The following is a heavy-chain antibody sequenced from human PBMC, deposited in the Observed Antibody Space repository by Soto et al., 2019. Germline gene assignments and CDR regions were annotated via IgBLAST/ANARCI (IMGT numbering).Heavy chain of an antibody. J-gene: IGHJ4*02. V-gene: IGHV1-3*01. CDR3: AREYGDYFDY. D-gene: IGHD4-17*01. CDR2: INAGNSNT. CDR1: GYTFTSYA. Sequence: ASVKVSCKASGYTFTSYAMHWVRQAPGQRLEWMGWINAGNSNTKYSQKFQGRVTITRDTSASTAYMELSSLRSEDTAVYYCAREYGDYFDYWGQGTLVTVSS.